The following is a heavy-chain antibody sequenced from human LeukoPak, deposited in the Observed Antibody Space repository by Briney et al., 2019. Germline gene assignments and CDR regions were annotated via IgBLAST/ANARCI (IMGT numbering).Heavy chain of an antibody. D-gene: IGHD3-10*01. CDR3: ARAPGECSSPNCSDAFDI. CDR1: GGSISSGSYY. Sequence: PSQTLSLTCTVSGGSISSGSYYWSWIRQPAGKGLEWIGRIYTSGSTNYNPSLKSRVTMSVDTSKNHFSLKLSSVTAADTAVYYCARAPGECSSPNCSDAFDIWGQGTMVTVSS. J-gene: IGHJ3*02. V-gene: IGHV4-61*02. CDR2: IYTSGST.